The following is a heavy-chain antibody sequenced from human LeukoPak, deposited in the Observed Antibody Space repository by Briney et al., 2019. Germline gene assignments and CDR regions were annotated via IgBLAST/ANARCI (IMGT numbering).Heavy chain of an antibody. CDR1: GGSLSGYY. CDR2: INHSGST. D-gene: IGHD6-19*01. V-gene: IGHV4-34*01. J-gene: IGHJ5*02. Sequence: SETLSLTCAVYGGSLSGYYWSWIRQPPGKGLEWIGEINHSGSTNYNPSLKSRVTISVDTSKNQFSLKLSSVTAADTAVYYCARVKGIAVAGTVGFDPWGQGTLVTVSS. CDR3: ARVKGIAVAGTVGFDP.